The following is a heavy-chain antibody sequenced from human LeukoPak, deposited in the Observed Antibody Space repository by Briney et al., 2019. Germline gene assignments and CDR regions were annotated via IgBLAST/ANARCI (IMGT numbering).Heavy chain of an antibody. CDR2: ISGSGGST. Sequence: GGSLRLSCAASGFTFSNYGMSWVRQAPGKGLEWVSAISGSGGSTYYADSVKGRFTISRDNSKNTLYLQMNSLRAEDTAVYYCAKGGHCSSTSCYGVDPWGQGTTVTISS. V-gene: IGHV3-23*01. CDR1: GFTFSNYG. D-gene: IGHD2-2*01. J-gene: IGHJ5*02. CDR3: AKGGHCSSTSCYGVDP.